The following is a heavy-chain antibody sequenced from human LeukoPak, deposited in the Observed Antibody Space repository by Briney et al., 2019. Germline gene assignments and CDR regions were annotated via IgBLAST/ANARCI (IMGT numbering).Heavy chain of an antibody. Sequence: GGSLRLSCAASGFTFSRYSMNWVRQAPGKGLEWVSYISSSSSTIYYADSVEGRFTISRDNVKNSLYLQMNSLRAEDTAVYYCARDQRYDSSGNYDYWGQGTLVTVSS. CDR1: GFTFSRYS. J-gene: IGHJ4*02. CDR2: ISSSSSTI. CDR3: ARDQRYDSSGNYDY. D-gene: IGHD3-22*01. V-gene: IGHV3-48*01.